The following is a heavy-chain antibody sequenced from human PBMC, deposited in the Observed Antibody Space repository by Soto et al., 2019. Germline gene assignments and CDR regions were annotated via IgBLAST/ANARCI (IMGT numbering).Heavy chain of an antibody. CDR1: GFTFSTYA. J-gene: IGHJ6*02. D-gene: IGHD1-1*01. V-gene: IGHV3-23*01. CDR2: ISGSGGSI. CDR3: VKGYWKGDV. Sequence: EVQLLESGGGLVQPGGSLRLSCAASGFTFSTYAMNWVRQAPGNGLEWVSAISGSGGSIHYADSVKGRFTISRDNSKNTLYLQRNSLRDEDTALYHCVKGYWKGDVWGQGTMVTVSS.